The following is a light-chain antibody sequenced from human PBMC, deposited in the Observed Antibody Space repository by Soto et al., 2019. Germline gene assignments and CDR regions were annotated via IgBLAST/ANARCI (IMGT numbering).Light chain of an antibody. V-gene: IGKV1-12*01. CDR2: AAS. CDR1: QGISNY. CDR3: QQANSFPPWT. J-gene: IGKJ1*01. Sequence: DIRLTQSAASLSASLGDRVTITCRASQGISNYLTWYQQKPGKVPKLLIYAASSLHSGVPSRFSGSGCGTEFTLTISSLQPEDFATYYCQQANSFPPWTFGQGTKVDIK.